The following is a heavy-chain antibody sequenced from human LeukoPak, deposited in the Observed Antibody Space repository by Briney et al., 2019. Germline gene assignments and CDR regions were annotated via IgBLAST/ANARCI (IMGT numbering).Heavy chain of an antibody. V-gene: IGHV3-23*01. CDR1: QFTFSNYA. CDR3: ARKYYYDGSGYYVFDY. CDR2: ISGSGANT. J-gene: IGHJ4*02. D-gene: IGHD3-22*01. Sequence: GGSLRLSCAASQFTFSNYAMNWVRQAPGKGLEWVSAISGSGANTYYADSVKGRFTISRDNSKNTLYLQMNSLRAEDTAIYYCARKYYYDGSGYYVFDYWGQGTLVTVSS.